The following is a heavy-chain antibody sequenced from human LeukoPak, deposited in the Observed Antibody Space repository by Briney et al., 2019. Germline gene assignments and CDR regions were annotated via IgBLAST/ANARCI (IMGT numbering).Heavy chain of an antibody. V-gene: IGHV3-23*01. D-gene: IGHD3-9*01. J-gene: IGHJ4*02. CDR3: ARGGGGNSDFLTTYTGASPSFDY. Sequence: GGSLRLSCAASGFTFSTYAMHWVRQAPGKGLQWVSSLGISGDYAWYAGSVKGRFTISRDSSKNTLYLQMNRLGAEDTAVYYCARGGGGNSDFLTTYTGASPSFDYWGQGALVTVSS. CDR2: LGISGDYA. CDR1: GFTFSTYA.